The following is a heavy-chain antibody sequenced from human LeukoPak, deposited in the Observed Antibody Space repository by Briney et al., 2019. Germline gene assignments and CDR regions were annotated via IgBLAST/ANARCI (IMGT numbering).Heavy chain of an antibody. V-gene: IGHV4-31*03. D-gene: IGHD4-17*01. CDR3: ARDSGGYGDSRFDY. Sequence: SEALSLTCTVSGGSISSGGYYWSWIRQHPGKGLEWIGYIYYSGSTYYNTSLKSRVTISVDTSKNQFSLKLSSVTAADTAVYYCARDSGGYGDSRFDYWGQGTLVTVSS. J-gene: IGHJ4*02. CDR2: IYYSGST. CDR1: GGSISSGGYY.